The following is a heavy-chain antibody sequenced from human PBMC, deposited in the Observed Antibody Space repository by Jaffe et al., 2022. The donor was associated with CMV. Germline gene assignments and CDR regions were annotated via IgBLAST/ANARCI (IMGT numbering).Heavy chain of an antibody. CDR2: ISAYNGNT. V-gene: IGHV1-18*01. Sequence: QVQLVQSGAEVKKPGASVKVSCKASGYTFTNNGINWVRQAPGQGLEWMGWISAYNGNTNYAQEFQDRVTMTTDTSTSTAYMELRSLRSDDTAIYYCARVKDDSWSAYYTMWGLGLTHYHYGMDVWGQGTTVTVSS. D-gene: IGHD3-3*01. J-gene: IGHJ6*02. CDR3: ARVKDDSWSAYYTMWGLGLTHYHYGMDV. CDR1: GYTFTNNG.